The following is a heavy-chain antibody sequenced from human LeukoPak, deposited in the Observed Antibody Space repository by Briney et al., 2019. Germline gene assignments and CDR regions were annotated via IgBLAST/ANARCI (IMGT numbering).Heavy chain of an antibody. CDR1: GFTFSTYW. J-gene: IGHJ3*02. V-gene: IGHV3-7*01. Sequence: GGSLRLSCAASGFTFSTYWMSWVRQAPGKGLEWVANIKQEGSEKYYVDSVKGGFTISRDNAKNSLYLQMNSLRAEDTAVYYCARARHCFLWFVELLYGSAFDIWGQGTMVTVSS. D-gene: IGHD3-10*01. CDR3: ARARHCFLWFVELLYGSAFDI. CDR2: IKQEGSEK.